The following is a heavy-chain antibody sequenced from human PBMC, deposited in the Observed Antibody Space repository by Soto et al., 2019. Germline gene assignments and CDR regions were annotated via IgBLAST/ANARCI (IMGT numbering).Heavy chain of an antibody. D-gene: IGHD6-6*01. V-gene: IGHV3-23*01. Sequence: ELQLLESGGGLVQPGGSLRLSCAASGVTFTISAMSWVRQAPGKGLEWVSTITRSGGTTYYADSVKGRFTISRDNSKNTLYLQMKSLRAEDTAAYYCAQTNIAARPNWFDPWGQGTLVTVSS. CDR3: AQTNIAARPNWFDP. J-gene: IGHJ5*02. CDR2: ITRSGGTT. CDR1: GVTFTISA.